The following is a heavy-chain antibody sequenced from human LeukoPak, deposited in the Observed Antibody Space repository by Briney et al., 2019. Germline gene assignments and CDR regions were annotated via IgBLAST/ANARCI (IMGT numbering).Heavy chain of an antibody. J-gene: IGHJ5*02. CDR3: ARDDSSGYYSGP. Sequence: ASVKVPCKASGYTFTDFYIHWVRQAPGQGLEWMGRINPNSGGTNYAQKLQGRVTMTGDTSISTAYMELSRLRSDDTAVYYCARDDSSGYYSGPWGQGTLVTVSS. CDR1: GYTFTDFY. V-gene: IGHV1-2*06. D-gene: IGHD3-22*01. CDR2: INPNSGGT.